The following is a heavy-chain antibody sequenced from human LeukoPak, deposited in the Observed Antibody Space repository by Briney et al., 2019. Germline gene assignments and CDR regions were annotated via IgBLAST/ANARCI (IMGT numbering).Heavy chain of an antibody. CDR3: ARDQAIAAAGRWFDP. CDR2: INPNSGGT. Sequence: ASVKDSSKASGYTFTVYYMHWVRQALGQRREWMGWINPNSGGTNYAQKFQGRVTMTRDTSISTAYMELSRLRSDDTAVYYCARDQAIAAAGRWFDPWGQGTLVTVSS. D-gene: IGHD6-13*01. J-gene: IGHJ5*02. V-gene: IGHV1-2*02. CDR1: GYTFTVYY.